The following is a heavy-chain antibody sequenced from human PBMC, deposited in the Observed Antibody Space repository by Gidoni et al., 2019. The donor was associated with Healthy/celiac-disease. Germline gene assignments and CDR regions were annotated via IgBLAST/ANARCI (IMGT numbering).Heavy chain of an antibody. J-gene: IGHJ4*02. D-gene: IGHD3-22*01. Sequence: QVHLVPSGPEVKKPGPSGPVSFKPSRSTFPSYGISWVRQAPGQGLEWMGWISAYNGNTNYAQKLQGRVTMTTDTSTSTAYMELRSLRSDDTAVYYCARDSSGYYYFDYWGQGTLVTVSS. CDR2: ISAYNGNT. CDR3: ARDSSGYYYFDY. CDR1: RSTFPSYG. V-gene: IGHV1-18*04.